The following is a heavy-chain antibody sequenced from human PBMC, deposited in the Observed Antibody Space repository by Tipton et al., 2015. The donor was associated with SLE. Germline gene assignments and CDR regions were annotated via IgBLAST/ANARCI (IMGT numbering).Heavy chain of an antibody. CDR1: GGSISSINYF. CDR2: IYYSGST. CDR3: ATFSQSRLFDY. Sequence: TLSLTCTVSGGSISSINYFWGWIRQPPGKGLEWIGTIYYSGSTYYSLSLKSRVTISVDTSRNQFSLRLISVTAADTAVYYCATFSQSRLFDYWGQGRLVTVSS. V-gene: IGHV4-39*07. D-gene: IGHD3-3*02. J-gene: IGHJ4*02.